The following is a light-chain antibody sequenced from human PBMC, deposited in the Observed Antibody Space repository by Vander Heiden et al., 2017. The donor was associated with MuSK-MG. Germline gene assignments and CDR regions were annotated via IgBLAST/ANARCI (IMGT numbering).Light chain of an antibody. V-gene: IGKV1-8*01. CDR1: QGISSY. Sequence: AIRMTQSPSSLSASTGDRVTITCRASQGISSYLAWYQQKPGKAPKLLIYAASTLQSGVPSRFSGSGSGTDFTLTISCLQSEDFATYYCQQDNSYPFTFGGGTKVDIK. CDR3: QQDNSYPFT. CDR2: AAS. J-gene: IGKJ4*01.